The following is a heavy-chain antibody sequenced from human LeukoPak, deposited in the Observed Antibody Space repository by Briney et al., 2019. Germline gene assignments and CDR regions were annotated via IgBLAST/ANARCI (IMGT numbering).Heavy chain of an antibody. D-gene: IGHD5-24*01. Sequence: SETLSLTCTASGGSISSSSYYWGWIRQPSGKGLEWIGSIYYSGSTYYNPSLKSRVTISVDTSKNQFSLKLSSVTAADTAVYYCARSKWLPLTRWGQGTLVTVSS. V-gene: IGHV4-39*01. CDR2: IYYSGST. J-gene: IGHJ4*02. CDR1: GGSISSSSYY. CDR3: ARSKWLPLTR.